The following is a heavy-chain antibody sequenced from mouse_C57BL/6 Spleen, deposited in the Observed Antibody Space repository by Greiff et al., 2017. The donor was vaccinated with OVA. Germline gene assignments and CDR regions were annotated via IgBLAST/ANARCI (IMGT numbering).Heavy chain of an antibody. CDR1: GYTFTDYY. D-gene: IGHD6-1*01. CDR2: IGPGSGST. Sequence: QVQLQQSGAELVKPGASVKISCKASGYTFTDYYINWVKQRPGQGLEGIGKIGPGSGSTYYNEKFKGKATLTADKSSSTAYMQLSSLTSEDSAVYFCASSLYWGQGTTLTVSS. J-gene: IGHJ2*01. V-gene: IGHV1-77*01. CDR3: ASSLY.